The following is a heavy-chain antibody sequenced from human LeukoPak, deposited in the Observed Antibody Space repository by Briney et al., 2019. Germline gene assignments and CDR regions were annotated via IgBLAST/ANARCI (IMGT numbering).Heavy chain of an antibody. D-gene: IGHD5-18*01. J-gene: IGHJ6*02. Sequence: SETLSLTCAVSGVSISNGDYWWSWLRQPPGKGLEWIGYIYHSGSIYYNPSLKSRFTMLIDRSKNQFSLKLSSVTAADTAVYYCASLLWNSYGPNYGMDVWGQGTTVTVSS. CDR3: ASLLWNSYGPNYGMDV. V-gene: IGHV4-30-2*01. CDR2: IYHSGSI. CDR1: GVSISNGDYW.